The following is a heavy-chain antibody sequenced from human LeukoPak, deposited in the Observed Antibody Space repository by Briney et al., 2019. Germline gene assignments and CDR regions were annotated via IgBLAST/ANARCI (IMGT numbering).Heavy chain of an antibody. Sequence: PGGSLRLSCAASGFTFSSYAMSWVRQAPGKGLEWVSAMSGSGGSTYYADSVKGRFTISRGNSKNTLYMQMNSLRAEDTAVYYCAKGSIAVALFDSWGQGTLVTVSS. CDR3: AKGSIAVALFDS. CDR2: MSGSGGST. D-gene: IGHD6-19*01. J-gene: IGHJ4*02. V-gene: IGHV3-23*01. CDR1: GFTFSSYA.